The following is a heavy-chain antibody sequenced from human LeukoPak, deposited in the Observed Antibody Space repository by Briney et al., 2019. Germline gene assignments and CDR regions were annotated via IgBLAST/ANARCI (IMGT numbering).Heavy chain of an antibody. Sequence: GASVKVSCKASGYTFTSYGISWVRQAPGQGLEWMGWISAYNGNTNYAQKLQGRVTMTTDTSTSTAYMELRSLRSDDTAVYYCARARQLVRAPGWFDPWGQGTLVTVSS. D-gene: IGHD6-13*01. CDR1: GYTFTSYG. CDR3: ARARQLVRAPGWFDP. CDR2: ISAYNGNT. V-gene: IGHV1-18*01. J-gene: IGHJ5*02.